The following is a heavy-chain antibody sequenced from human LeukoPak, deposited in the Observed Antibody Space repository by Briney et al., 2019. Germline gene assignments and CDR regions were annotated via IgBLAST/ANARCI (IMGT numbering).Heavy chain of an antibody. D-gene: IGHD3-10*01. CDR2: IYSGGST. J-gene: IGHJ4*02. CDR3: ARGGVDYYGSGTYYLMYYFDY. CDR1: GFTVSSNY. Sequence: GGSLRLSCAASGFTVSSNYMSWVRQAPGKGLEWVSVIYSGGSTYYADSVKGRFTISRDDPHNTLYLQMNSLRAEDTAVYFCARGGVDYYGSGTYYLMYYFDYWGQGALVTVSS. V-gene: IGHV3-53*01.